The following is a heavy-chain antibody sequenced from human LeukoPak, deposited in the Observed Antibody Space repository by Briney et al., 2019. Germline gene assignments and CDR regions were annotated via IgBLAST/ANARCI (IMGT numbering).Heavy chain of an antibody. Sequence: GGSLRLSCATSGVTFSKYSMQWVRQAPGKGLEWVAFVRFDTSQIYYADSVKGRFTISRDNSKSALYLRMDSLRAEDTAVYYCAKDTLRSAEGYFWGQGILVTVSS. CDR1: GVTFSKYS. CDR3: AKDTLRSAEGYF. V-gene: IGHV3-30*02. CDR2: VRFDTSQI. J-gene: IGHJ4*02. D-gene: IGHD3-22*01.